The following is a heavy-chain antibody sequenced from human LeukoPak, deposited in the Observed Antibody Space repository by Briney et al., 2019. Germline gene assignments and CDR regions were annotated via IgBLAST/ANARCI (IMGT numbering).Heavy chain of an antibody. CDR3: AADPSGLDAFDI. J-gene: IGHJ3*02. CDR1: GFTFTSSA. Sequence: SAKVSCKASGFTFTSSAVQWVRQARGQRLEWIGWIVVGSGNTDYAQKFQERVTITRDMSTSTAYMELSSLRSEDTAVYYCAADPSGLDAFDIWGQGTMVTVSS. D-gene: IGHD5-12*01. CDR2: IVVGSGNT. V-gene: IGHV1-58*01.